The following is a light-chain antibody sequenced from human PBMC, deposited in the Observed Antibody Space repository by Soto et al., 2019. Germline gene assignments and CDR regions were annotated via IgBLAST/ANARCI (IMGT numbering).Light chain of an antibody. CDR1: QSISSW. CDR2: KAS. Sequence: DIQMTQSPSPLSASVGDRVTITSRASQSISSWLAWYQQKPGKAPKLLIYKASNLEGGVPSRFSGSGSGTEFTLTISSLQPDDFATYYCQQYNSYWTFGQGTKVEIK. V-gene: IGKV1-5*03. J-gene: IGKJ1*01. CDR3: QQYNSYWT.